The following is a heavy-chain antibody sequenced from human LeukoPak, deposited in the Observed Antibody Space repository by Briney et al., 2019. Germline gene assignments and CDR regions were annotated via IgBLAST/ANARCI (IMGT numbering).Heavy chain of an antibody. CDR3: ARGGHYYDSSGPDYYYYYMDV. CDR1: GYTFTRYY. Sequence: GASVKVSCKASGYTFTRYYMHWVRQAPGQGLGWMGWINPNSGGTNYAQKFRGRVTMTRDTSISTAYMELSRLRSDDTAVYYCARGGHYYDSSGPDYYYYYMDVWGKGTTVIISS. V-gene: IGHV1-2*02. J-gene: IGHJ6*03. CDR2: INPNSGGT. D-gene: IGHD3-22*01.